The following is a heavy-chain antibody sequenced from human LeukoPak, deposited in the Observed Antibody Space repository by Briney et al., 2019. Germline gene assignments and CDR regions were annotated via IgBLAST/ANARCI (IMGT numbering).Heavy chain of an antibody. CDR3: ARASTTEPNLLDH. D-gene: IGHD4-17*01. J-gene: IGHJ4*02. CDR1: GFTFSTYW. Sequence: GGSLRLSCAASGFTFSTYWMHWVRQAPGKGLVWVARIKGDGSSTIYADSVKGRFTISRDNSKNTLYLQTSSLRAEDTAVYYCARASTTEPNLLDHWGRGTLVTVSS. V-gene: IGHV3-74*01. CDR2: IKGDGSST.